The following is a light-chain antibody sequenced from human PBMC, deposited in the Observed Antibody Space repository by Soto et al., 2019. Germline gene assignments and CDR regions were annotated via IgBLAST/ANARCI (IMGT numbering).Light chain of an antibody. CDR3: SSYGGTNNLYV. J-gene: IGLJ1*01. CDR2: EVS. V-gene: IGLV2-8*01. Sequence: QSALTQPPSASGSPGQSVTLSCTGTSSDVGAYKYVSWYQQHPGKAPKVMIYEVSKRPSGVPDRFSGSKSGNTASLTVSGLQAEDEADYYCSSYGGTNNLYVFGTGTKLTVL. CDR1: SSDVGAYKY.